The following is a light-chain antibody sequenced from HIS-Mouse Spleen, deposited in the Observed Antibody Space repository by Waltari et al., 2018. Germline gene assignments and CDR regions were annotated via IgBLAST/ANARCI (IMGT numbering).Light chain of an antibody. CDR2: WAS. V-gene: IGKV4-1*01. J-gene: IGKJ2*01. Sequence: DIVMTQSPDSLAVSLGARATINCKSRPSVLYSSNNKNYLAWYQQKPGQPPKLLIYWASTRESGVPDRFSGSGSGTDFTLTISSLQAEDVAVYYCQQYYSTPYTFGQGTKLEIK. CDR3: QQYYSTPYT. CDR1: PSVLYSSNNKNY.